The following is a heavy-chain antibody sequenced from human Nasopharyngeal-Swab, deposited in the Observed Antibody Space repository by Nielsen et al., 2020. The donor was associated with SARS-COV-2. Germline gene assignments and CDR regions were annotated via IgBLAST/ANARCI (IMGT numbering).Heavy chain of an antibody. CDR3: ARTAIEGGYYRGDAFDI. D-gene: IGHD3-22*01. CDR1: GYRFISYW. CDR2: IYPGDSDT. Sequence: GESLKISCKGSGYRFISYWIGWVRQMPGKGLEWMGIIYPGDSDTTYSPSFQGQVTISADKSINTAYLQCSSLTASDTAMYYCARTAIEGGYYRGDAFDIWGQGTMVTVSS. V-gene: IGHV5-51*01. J-gene: IGHJ3*02.